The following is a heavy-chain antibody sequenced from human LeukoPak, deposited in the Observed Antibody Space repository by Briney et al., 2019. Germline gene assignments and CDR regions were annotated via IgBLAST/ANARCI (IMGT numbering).Heavy chain of an antibody. CDR2: ISGSGGST. CDR3: APLSGRIQLWLHYYGMDV. Sequence: GGSLRLSCAASGFTFSSYAMSWVRQAPGKGLEWVSAISGSGGSTYYADSVKGRFTISRDNSKNTLYLQMNSLRAEDTAVYYCAPLSGRIQLWLHYYGMDVWGQGTTVTVSS. CDR1: GFTFSSYA. D-gene: IGHD5-18*01. J-gene: IGHJ6*02. V-gene: IGHV3-23*01.